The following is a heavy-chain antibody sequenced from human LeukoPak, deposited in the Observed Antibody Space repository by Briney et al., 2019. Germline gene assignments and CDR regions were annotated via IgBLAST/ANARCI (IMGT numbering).Heavy chain of an antibody. CDR3: AREPWGYYGSGSIDY. Sequence: GASVKVSCKXSGYTFTGDYMHWVRQAPRQGLEWMGRINPNSGGTNYAQKFQGRVTMTRDTSISTAYMELSRLRSDDTAVYYCAREPWGYYGSGSIDYWGQGTLVTVSS. CDR2: INPNSGGT. D-gene: IGHD3-10*01. J-gene: IGHJ4*02. CDR1: GYTFTGDY. V-gene: IGHV1-2*06.